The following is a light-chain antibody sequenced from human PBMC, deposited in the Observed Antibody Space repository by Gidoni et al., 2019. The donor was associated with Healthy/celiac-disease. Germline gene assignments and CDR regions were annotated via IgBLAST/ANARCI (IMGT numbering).Light chain of an antibody. CDR2: GAS. J-gene: IGKJ4*01. Sequence: EIVMTQSPATRSVSPGESATLSCRASQSVSRYLACYQQKPGQAPRLLIYGASTMATGIPARFSGSVSGTEFTLTISSLQSEDFAVYYCQQYNNWPPLSFGGGTKVEIK. CDR1: QSVSRY. CDR3: QQYNNWPPLS. V-gene: IGKV3-15*01.